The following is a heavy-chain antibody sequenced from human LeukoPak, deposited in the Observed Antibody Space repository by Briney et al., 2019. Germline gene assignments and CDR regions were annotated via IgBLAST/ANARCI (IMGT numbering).Heavy chain of an antibody. D-gene: IGHD2-21*02. CDR2: INPSGGST. CDR3: ARDGSSGSYCGGDCYSGFDY. Sequence: ASVKVSCKASGYTFTGYYMHWVRQAPGQGLEWMGIINPSGGSTSYAQKFQGRVTMTRDTSTSTVYMELSSLRSEDTAVYYCARDGSSGSYCGGDCYSGFDYWGQGTLVTVSS. CDR1: GYTFTGYY. V-gene: IGHV1-46*01. J-gene: IGHJ4*02.